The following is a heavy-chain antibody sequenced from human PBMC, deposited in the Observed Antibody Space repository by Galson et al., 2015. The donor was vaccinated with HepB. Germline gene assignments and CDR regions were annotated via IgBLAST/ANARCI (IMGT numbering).Heavy chain of an antibody. D-gene: IGHD1-26*01. V-gene: IGHV3-9*01. CDR3: AKAKSGSDYVGLGTSDH. CDR2: ISWNSGAI. Sequence: SLRLSCAASGFTFSSYWMSWVRQAPGKGLEWVSGISWNSGAISYADSVKGRFTISRDNAKNSLLLQMNSLRTEDTALYYCAKAKSGSDYVGLGTSDHWGQGTLVTVSS. J-gene: IGHJ4*02. CDR1: GFTFSSYW.